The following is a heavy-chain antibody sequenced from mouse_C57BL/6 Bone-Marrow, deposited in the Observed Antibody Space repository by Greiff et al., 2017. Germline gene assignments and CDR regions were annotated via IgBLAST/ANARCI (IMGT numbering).Heavy chain of an antibody. CDR2: INPGNGGT. CDR3: AREGGQLRLPYYFDY. CDR1: GYTFTSYW. J-gene: IGHJ2*01. D-gene: IGHD3-2*02. Sequence: QVQLKQPGTELVKPGASVKLSCKASGYTFTSYWMHWVKQRPGQGLEWIGNINPGNGGTNYNEKFKSKATLTVDKSSSTAYMQLSSLTSEDSAVXYCAREGGQLRLPYYFDYWGQGTTLTVSS. V-gene: IGHV1-53*01.